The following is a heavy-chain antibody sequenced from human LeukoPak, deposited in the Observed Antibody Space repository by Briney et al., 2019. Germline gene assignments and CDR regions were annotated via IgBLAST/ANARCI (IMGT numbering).Heavy chain of an antibody. CDR1: GFTFSSYG. J-gene: IGHJ6*02. CDR2: IWYDGSNK. V-gene: IGHV3-30*02. D-gene: IGHD3-3*01. Sequence: PGGSLRLSCAASGFTFSSYGMHWVRQAPGKGLEWVAVIWYDGSNKYYADSVKGRFTISRDNSKNTLYLQMNSLRAEDTAVYYCAKAGDLYGFLEWLLPDYYYYGMDVWGQGTAVTVSS. CDR3: AKAGDLYGFLEWLLPDYYYYGMDV.